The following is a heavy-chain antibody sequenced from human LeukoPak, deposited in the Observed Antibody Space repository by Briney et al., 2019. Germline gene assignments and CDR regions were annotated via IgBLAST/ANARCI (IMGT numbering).Heavy chain of an antibody. CDR2: IYYSGST. V-gene: IGHV4-59*08. J-gene: IGHJ2*01. Sequence: SETLSLTCTVSGGSISSYYWSWIRQPPGKGLEWIGYIYYSGSTNYNPSLKSRVTISVDTSKNQFSLKLSSVTAADTAVYYCARPLKGADDSSCPWYFDLWGRGTLVTVSS. D-gene: IGHD3-22*01. CDR1: GGSISSYY. CDR3: ARPLKGADDSSCPWYFDL.